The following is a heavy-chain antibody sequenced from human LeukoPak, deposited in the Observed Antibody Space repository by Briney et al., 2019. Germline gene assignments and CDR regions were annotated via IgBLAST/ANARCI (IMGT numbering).Heavy chain of an antibody. D-gene: IGHD3-16*01. Sequence: PSETLSLTCTVSGGSISSSSYYWGWIRQPPGKGLEWIGSIYYSGSTYYNPSLKSRVTISVDTSKNQFSLKLSSVTAADTAVYHCARGEYGNQRSNNYFDPWGQGTLVTVSS. CDR2: IYYSGST. J-gene: IGHJ5*02. CDR1: GGSISSSSYY. V-gene: IGHV4-39*01. CDR3: ARGEYGNQRSNNYFDP.